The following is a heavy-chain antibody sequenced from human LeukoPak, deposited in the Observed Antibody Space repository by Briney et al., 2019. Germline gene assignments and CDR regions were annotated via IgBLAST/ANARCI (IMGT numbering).Heavy chain of an antibody. CDR2: IYTSGST. Sequence: SQTLSLTCTVSGGSISSGSYYWSWIRQPAGKGLEWIGRIYTSGSTNYNPSLKSRVTISVDTSKNQFSLKLSSVTAADTAVYYCAREVGYSSSWALLYYYYYYMDVWGKGTTVTISS. J-gene: IGHJ6*03. D-gene: IGHD6-13*01. CDR3: AREVGYSSSWALLYYYYYYMDV. CDR1: GGSISSGSYY. V-gene: IGHV4-61*02.